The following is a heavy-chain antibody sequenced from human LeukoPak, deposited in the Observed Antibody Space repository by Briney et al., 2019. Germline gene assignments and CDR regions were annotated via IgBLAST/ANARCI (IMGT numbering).Heavy chain of an antibody. J-gene: IGHJ6*03. CDR3: ARRSRLGIGYYYYMDV. V-gene: IGHV4-59*12. CDR2: IYYTGST. D-gene: IGHD3-9*01. Sequence: NPSETLSLTCTVSGGSISDYYWTWIRQPPGKGLEWIGYIYYTGSTNYNPSLKSRVTISVDTSKNQFSLKLSSVTAADTAVYYCARRSRLGIGYYYYMDVWGKGTTVTVSS. CDR1: GGSISDYY.